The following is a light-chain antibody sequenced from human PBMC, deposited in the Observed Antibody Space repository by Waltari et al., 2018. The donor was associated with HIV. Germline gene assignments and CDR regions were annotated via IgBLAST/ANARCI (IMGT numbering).Light chain of an antibody. J-gene: IGLJ2*01. CDR3: AAWDDSLNGSV. CDR1: SSNLGSNT. V-gene: IGLV1-44*01. Sequence: QSVLTQPPSASGTPGQRVTISCSGSSSNLGSNTVNWYQQLPGTAPKLLIYSNKQRPSGVPDRFSGSKSGTSASLAISGLQSEDEADYYCAAWDDSLNGSVFGGGTKLTVL. CDR2: SNK.